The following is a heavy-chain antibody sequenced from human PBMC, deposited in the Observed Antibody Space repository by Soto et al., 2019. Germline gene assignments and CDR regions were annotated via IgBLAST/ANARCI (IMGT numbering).Heavy chain of an antibody. Sequence: SETLSLTCTVSGGSITPSYWSWIRPPPGKGLEWIAYIYDTGISGYTPSTSYNPSLKSRVTMSVDTSKSQFSLKLTSVTAADTAVYYCARGEDAFFYYGLDVWGQGITVTVSS. J-gene: IGHJ6*02. CDR3: ARGEDAFFYYGLDV. CDR2: IYDTGISGYTPST. CDR1: GGSITPSY. V-gene: IGHV4-59*01.